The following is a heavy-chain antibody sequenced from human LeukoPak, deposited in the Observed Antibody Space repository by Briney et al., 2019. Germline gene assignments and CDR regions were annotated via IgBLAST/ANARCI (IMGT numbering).Heavy chain of an antibody. CDR2: ISSDGSST. V-gene: IGHV3-74*01. CDR1: GXNFSSYW. J-gene: IGHJ3*02. CDR3: ARDIGDAFDI. D-gene: IGHD2-15*01. Sequence: GGSLRLSCAASGXNFSSYWVHWVRQAPGKGQVWVSRISSDGSSTSYADSVKGRLSISRDNAKNTLYLQMNSLRAEDTAVYYCARDIGDAFDIWGQGTMVTVSS.